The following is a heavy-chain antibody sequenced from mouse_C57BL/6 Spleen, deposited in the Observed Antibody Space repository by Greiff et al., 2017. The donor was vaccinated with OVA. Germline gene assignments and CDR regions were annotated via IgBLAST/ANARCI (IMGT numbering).Heavy chain of an antibody. CDR2: ISSGGDYI. D-gene: IGHD2-4*01. Sequence: EVQRVESGAGLVKPGGSLKLSCAASGFTFSSYAMSWVRQTPEKRLEWVAYISSGGDYIYYADTVKGRFTISRDNARNTLYLQMSSLKSEDTAMYYCTTYDYDWNYYAMDYWGQGTSVTVSS. CDR3: TTYDYDWNYYAMDY. J-gene: IGHJ4*01. V-gene: IGHV5-9-1*02. CDR1: GFTFSSYA.